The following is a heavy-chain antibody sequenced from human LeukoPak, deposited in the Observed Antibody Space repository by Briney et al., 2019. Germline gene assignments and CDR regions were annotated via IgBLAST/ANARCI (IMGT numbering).Heavy chain of an antibody. CDR3: ARDLRSDSVVVPAAIVYYYGMDV. J-gene: IGHJ6*02. D-gene: IGHD2-2*01. CDR2: INPNSGGT. Sequence: ASVKVSCKASGYTFTGYYMHWVRQAPGQGLEWMGWINPNSGGTNYAQKFQGRVTMTRDTSISTAYMELSRLRSDDTAVYYCARDLRSDSVVVPAAIVYYYGMDVWGQGTTVTVPS. CDR1: GYTFTGYY. V-gene: IGHV1-2*02.